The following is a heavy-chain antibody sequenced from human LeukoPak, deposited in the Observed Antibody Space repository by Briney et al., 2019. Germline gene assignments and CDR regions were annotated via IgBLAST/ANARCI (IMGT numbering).Heavy chain of an antibody. CDR2: INAGNGNT. J-gene: IGHJ4*02. D-gene: IGHD3-9*01. CDR3: ARSYDILTGYYCFDY. CDR1: GYTFTSYA. Sequence: ASVKVSCKASGYTFTSYAMHWVRQAPGQRLEWMGWINAGNGNTKYSQKFQGRVTITRDTSASTAYMELSSLRSEDTAVYYCARSYDILTGYYCFDYWGQGTLVTVSS. V-gene: IGHV1-3*01.